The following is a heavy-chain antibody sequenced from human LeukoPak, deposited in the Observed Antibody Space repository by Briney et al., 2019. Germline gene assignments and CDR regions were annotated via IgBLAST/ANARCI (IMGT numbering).Heavy chain of an antibody. V-gene: IGHV4-59*01. D-gene: IGHD3-22*01. Sequence: SETLSLTCIVSGGSISSYYWSWIRQPPGKGLEWIGYIYYSGSTNYKPSLKSRVTISVATSKNQFSLRLSSVTAADTAVYYCARHYYDSSGYPTDAFDIWGQGTMVTVSS. J-gene: IGHJ3*02. CDR3: ARHYYDSSGYPTDAFDI. CDR1: GGSISSYY. CDR2: IYYSGST.